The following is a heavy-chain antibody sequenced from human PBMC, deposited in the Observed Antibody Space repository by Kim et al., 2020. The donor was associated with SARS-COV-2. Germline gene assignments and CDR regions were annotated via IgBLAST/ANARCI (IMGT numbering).Heavy chain of an antibody. J-gene: IGHJ4*02. Sequence: APVKCRFTSSRDDSKNTLYLQMNSLKTEDTAVYYCTTYYSDSSGYYYFDYWGQGTLVTVSS. V-gene: IGHV3-15*01. CDR3: TTYYSDSSGYYYFDY. D-gene: IGHD3-22*01.